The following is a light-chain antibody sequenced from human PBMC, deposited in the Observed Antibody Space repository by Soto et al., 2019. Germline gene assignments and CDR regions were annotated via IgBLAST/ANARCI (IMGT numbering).Light chain of an antibody. V-gene: IGKV1-5*01. CDR2: GAS. Sequence: IQMTQSPSTLSPSVGDRVTITCRASQNIVNWLAWYQQKPGKAPKILIYGASTLESGVPSRFSGSGSGTEFTLTITNLQPDDFATYYCLQYNTSYATFGQGTRLEIK. CDR3: LQYNTSYAT. J-gene: IGKJ5*01. CDR1: QNIVNW.